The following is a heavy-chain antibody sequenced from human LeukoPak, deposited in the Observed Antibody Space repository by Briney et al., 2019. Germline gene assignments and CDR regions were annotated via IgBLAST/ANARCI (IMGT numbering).Heavy chain of an antibody. Sequence: SQTLSLTCAVSGGSISSGGYSWSWIRQPPGKGLEWIGYIYHSGSTYYNPSLESRVTISVDRSKNQFSLKLSSVTAADTAVYYCARGPYGYNPFDYWGQGTLVTVSS. J-gene: IGHJ4*02. CDR3: ARGPYGYNPFDY. D-gene: IGHD5-24*01. V-gene: IGHV4-30-2*01. CDR2: IYHSGST. CDR1: GGSISSGGYS.